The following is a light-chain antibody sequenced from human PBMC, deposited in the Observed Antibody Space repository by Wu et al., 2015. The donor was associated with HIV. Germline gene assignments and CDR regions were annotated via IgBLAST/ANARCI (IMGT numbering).Light chain of an antibody. CDR3: QQYNSYPWT. V-gene: IGKV1-5*03. CDR1: QSISSW. Sequence: DIQMTQSPSTLSASVGDRVTITCRASQSISSWLAWYQQKPGKAPKVLMYKASSLESGVPLRFSGSGSGTEFTLTISSLQPDDFATYYCQQYNSYPWTFGQGTKVEIK. J-gene: IGKJ1*01. CDR2: KAS.